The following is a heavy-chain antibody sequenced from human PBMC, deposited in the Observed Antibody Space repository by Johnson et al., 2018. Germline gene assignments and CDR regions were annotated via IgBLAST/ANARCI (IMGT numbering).Heavy chain of an antibody. J-gene: IGHJ1*01. CDR1: GFTFSSYA. V-gene: IGHV3-30-3*01. D-gene: IGHD4-23*01. Sequence: QVQLVQSGGGVVQPGRSLRLSCAASGFTFSSYAMHWVRQAPGKGLEWVAVISYDGSHKYYADSVEGRFTISRDYSKNTVCLQMNSQRAEDTAGYYCAREYVGGNAYLFSYFHHWGQGTLVTVSS. CDR2: ISYDGSHK. CDR3: AREYVGGNAYLFSYFHH.